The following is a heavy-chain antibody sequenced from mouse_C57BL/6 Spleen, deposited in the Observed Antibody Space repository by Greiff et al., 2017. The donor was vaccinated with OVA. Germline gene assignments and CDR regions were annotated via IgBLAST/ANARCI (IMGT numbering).Heavy chain of an antibody. Sequence: EVQLQQSVAELVRPGASVKLSCTASGFNIKNTYMHWVKQRPEQGLEWIGRIDPANGNTKYAPKFQGKATITADTSSNTAYLQLSSLTSEDTAIYYCARSVLYYGSSYPDFDYWGQGTTLTVSS. CDR1: GFNIKNTY. V-gene: IGHV14-3*01. J-gene: IGHJ2*01. CDR3: ARSVLYYGSSYPDFDY. CDR2: IDPANGNT. D-gene: IGHD1-1*01.